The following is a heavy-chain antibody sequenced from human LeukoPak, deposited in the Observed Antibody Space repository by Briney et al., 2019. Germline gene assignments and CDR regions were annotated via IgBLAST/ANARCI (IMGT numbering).Heavy chain of an antibody. V-gene: IGHV3-66*01. CDR3: ARGVTRDAFDI. Sequence: ETLSLTCTVSGGSISSYYWSWIRQPPGKGLEWVSVIYSGGSTYYADSVKGRFTISRDNSKNTLYLQMNSLRAEDTAVYYCARGVTRDAFDIWGQGTMVTVSS. D-gene: IGHD2-21*02. J-gene: IGHJ3*02. CDR2: IYSGGST. CDR1: GGSISSYY.